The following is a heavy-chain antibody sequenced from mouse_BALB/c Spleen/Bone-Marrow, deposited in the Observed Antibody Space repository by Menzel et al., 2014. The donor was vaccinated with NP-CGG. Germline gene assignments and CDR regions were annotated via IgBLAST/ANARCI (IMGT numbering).Heavy chain of an antibody. V-gene: IGHV14-3*02. D-gene: IGHD1-1*01. J-gene: IGHJ3*01. CDR1: GFNIKDTY. Sequence: VQLQQSGAELVKTGVSVKLSCTASGFNIKDTYMYWVKQRPEQGLEWIGRIDPANGNTKYDPKFQDKATITADTSSNTAYLQLSSLTSEDTAVYYCARYYYGSSLFAYWGQGTLVTVSA. CDR3: ARYYYGSSLFAY. CDR2: IDPANGNT.